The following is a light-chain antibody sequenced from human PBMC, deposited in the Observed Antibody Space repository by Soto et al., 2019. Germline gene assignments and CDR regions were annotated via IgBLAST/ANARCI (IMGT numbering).Light chain of an antibody. V-gene: IGKV1-5*03. CDR3: QQYFGYPLT. Sequence: DIQMTPSPSTLSASVGDRVTITCRASQSISSWLAWYQQKPGKAPKLLIYKASSLQSGVPLRFSGSESGTEFTLTISSLQPDDFASYYCQQYFGYPLTFGQGTKVDIK. CDR1: QSISSW. J-gene: IGKJ1*01. CDR2: KAS.